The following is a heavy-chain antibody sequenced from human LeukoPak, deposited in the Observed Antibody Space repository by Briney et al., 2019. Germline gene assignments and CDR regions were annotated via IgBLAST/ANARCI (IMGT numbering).Heavy chain of an antibody. CDR2: IYYSGST. V-gene: IGHV4-30-4*07. D-gene: IGHD2-21*01. CDR3: ARVSPHRVI. Sequence: PSETLSLTCAVSGGSIRSGGYSWSWIRQPPGKGLEWIGYIYYSGSTYYNPSLKSRVTISVDTSKNQFSLKLSSVTAADTAVYYCARVSPHRVIWGQGTLVTVSS. J-gene: IGHJ4*02. CDR1: GGSIRSGGYS.